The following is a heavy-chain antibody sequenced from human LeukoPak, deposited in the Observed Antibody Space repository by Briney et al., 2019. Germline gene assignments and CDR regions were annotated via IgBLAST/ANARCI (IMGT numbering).Heavy chain of an antibody. CDR2: IYYSGST. CDR3: ARDIRMAYYYHGMDV. V-gene: IGHV4-31*03. D-gene: IGHD2-21*01. Sequence: SETPSLTCTVSGGSINSGGYYWSWIRQHPGKGLEWIGYIYYSGSTYYNPSLKSRATISVDTPKNQFSLKLSSVTAADTAVYYCARDIRMAYYYHGMDVWGQGTTVTVSS. CDR1: GGSINSGGYY. J-gene: IGHJ6*02.